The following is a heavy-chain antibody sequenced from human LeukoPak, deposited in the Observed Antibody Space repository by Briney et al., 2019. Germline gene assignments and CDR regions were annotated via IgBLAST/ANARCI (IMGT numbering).Heavy chain of an antibody. Sequence: PSETLSLTCTVSGGSISSYYWIWIRQPPGKGLEWIGYIYYSGSTNYNPSLKSRVTISVDMSKNQFSLKLSSVTAADTAVYYCASSLVVVKAFDIWGQGTMVTVSS. CDR2: IYYSGST. J-gene: IGHJ3*02. CDR3: ASSLVVVKAFDI. V-gene: IGHV4-59*01. D-gene: IGHD3-22*01. CDR1: GGSISSYY.